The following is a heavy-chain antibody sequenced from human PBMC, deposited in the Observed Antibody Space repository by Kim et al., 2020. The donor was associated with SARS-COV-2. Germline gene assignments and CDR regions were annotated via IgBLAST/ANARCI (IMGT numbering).Heavy chain of an antibody. CDR3: ARSTYVGATSRRFYYFDY. CDR2: INPSGGST. V-gene: IGHV1-46*01. Sequence: ASVKVSCKASGYTFTSYYMHWVRQAPGQGLEWMGIINPSGGSTSYAQKFQGRVTMTKDTSTSTVYMELSSLRSEDTAVYYCARSTYVGATSRRFYYFDYWGQGTLVTVSS. CDR1: GYTFTSYY. D-gene: IGHD1-26*01. J-gene: IGHJ4*02.